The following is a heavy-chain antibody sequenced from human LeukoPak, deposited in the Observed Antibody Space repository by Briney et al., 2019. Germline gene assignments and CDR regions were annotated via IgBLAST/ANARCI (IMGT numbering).Heavy chain of an antibody. V-gene: IGHV3-48*01. D-gene: IGHD6-6*01. CDR3: ARATYVSSSQSLGY. Sequence: PGGSLRLSCAASGFTFSSYSMNWVRQAPGKGLEWVSYIRSGGSITRYADYVKGRFTISRDNAKNSLYLQMSSLRAEDTAVYYCARATYVSSSQSLGYWGQGTLVTVSS. J-gene: IGHJ4*02. CDR1: GFTFSSYS. CDR2: IRSGGSIT.